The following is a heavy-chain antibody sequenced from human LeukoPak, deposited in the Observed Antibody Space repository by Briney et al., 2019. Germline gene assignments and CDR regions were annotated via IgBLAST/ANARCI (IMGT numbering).Heavy chain of an antibody. Sequence: ASVKVSCKASGYTFTSYGISWVRQAPGQGLEWMGWISAYNGNTNYAQKLQGRVTMTTDTSTSTAYMELRSLRSDDTAVYYCARDHTVTYYYDSSGYYSFDYWGQGTLVTVSS. J-gene: IGHJ4*02. V-gene: IGHV1-18*01. D-gene: IGHD3-22*01. CDR1: GYTFTSYG. CDR2: ISAYNGNT. CDR3: ARDHTVTYYYDSSGYYSFDY.